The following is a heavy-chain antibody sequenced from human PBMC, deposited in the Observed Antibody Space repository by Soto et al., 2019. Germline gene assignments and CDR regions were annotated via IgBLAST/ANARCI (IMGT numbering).Heavy chain of an antibody. Sequence: SETLSLTCTVSGGSISNYYWSWIRQPPGRGLEWIGHIFYSGSTNYNPSLKSRVTISVDTSKNQFSLKLNSMTAADTAVYYCARHNYGSGSTYFDYWGQGTLVTVSS. J-gene: IGHJ4*02. CDR3: ARHNYGSGSTYFDY. D-gene: IGHD3-10*01. V-gene: IGHV4-59*08. CDR2: IFYSGST. CDR1: GGSISNYY.